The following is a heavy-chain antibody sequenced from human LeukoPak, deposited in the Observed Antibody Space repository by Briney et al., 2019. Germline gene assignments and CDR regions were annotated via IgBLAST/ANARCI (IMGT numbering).Heavy chain of an antibody. CDR1: GGTFSSDT. CDR2: IIPILGIA. D-gene: IGHD2-2*01. CDR3: ARGHHRYWSSTSCPNWFDP. Sequence: SLKVSSKASGGTFSSDTISWVREAPGQGLEWMGRIIPILGIANYATKFQGRVTITADKSTRTADMERSSLRSQHPARYCCARGHHRYWSSTSCPNWFDPGGQGTLVTVSS. V-gene: IGHV1-69*02. J-gene: IGHJ5*02.